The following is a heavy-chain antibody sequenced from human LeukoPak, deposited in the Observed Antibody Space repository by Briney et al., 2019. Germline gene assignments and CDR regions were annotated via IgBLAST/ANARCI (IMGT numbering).Heavy chain of an antibody. J-gene: IGHJ4*02. V-gene: IGHV1-2*04. D-gene: IGHD3-22*01. Sequence: GASVTVSCKASGYTFTGYYMHWVRQAPGQGLEWMGWINPNSGGTNYAQKFQGWVTMTRDTSISTAYMELSRLRSDDTAVYYCAREDSSGYYSFDYWGQGTLVTVSS. CDR3: AREDSSGYYSFDY. CDR2: INPNSGGT. CDR1: GYTFTGYY.